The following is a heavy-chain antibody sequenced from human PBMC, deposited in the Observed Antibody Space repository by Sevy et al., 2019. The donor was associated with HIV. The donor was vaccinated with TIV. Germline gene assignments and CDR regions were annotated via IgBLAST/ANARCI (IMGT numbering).Heavy chain of an antibody. CDR1: GFTFSKYT. D-gene: IGHD2-8*01. CDR2: LSFGCGEI. Sequence: GGYLRLSCAASGFTFSKYTMSWVRQPPGKGLEWVSTLSFGCGEINYADSVKGRFTISRDNSKSSVCLQMNNLRPEDTAVYYCARERRTKPHDYWGQGTLVTVSS. V-gene: IGHV3-23*01. CDR3: ARERRTKPHDY. J-gene: IGHJ4*02.